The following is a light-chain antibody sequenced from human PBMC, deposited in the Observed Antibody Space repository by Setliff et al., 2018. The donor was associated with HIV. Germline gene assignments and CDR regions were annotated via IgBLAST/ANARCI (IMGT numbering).Light chain of an antibody. V-gene: IGLV2-14*01. CDR3: SSFTSSSSYV. Sequence: QSVLAQPASLSGSPGQSITISCTGTSNDFGSYDYVSWYQHQPGKVPKLMIYEVSNRPSGVSDRFSGSKSGDTASLTISGLQTEDEADYYCSSFTSSSSYVFGTGTKGTVL. J-gene: IGLJ1*01. CDR1: SNDFGSYDY. CDR2: EVS.